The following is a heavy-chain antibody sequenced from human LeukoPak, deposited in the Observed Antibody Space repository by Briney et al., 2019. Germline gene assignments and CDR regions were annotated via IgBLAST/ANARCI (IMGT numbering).Heavy chain of an antibody. D-gene: IGHD3-22*01. J-gene: IGHJ4*02. V-gene: IGHV3-30*04. CDR3: AGRDSSSWPWNY. CDR1: GFTFSSYA. Sequence: PGGSLRPSCAASGFTFSSYAMHWVRQAPGKGLEWVAVISYDGRNKYYADSVKGRFTISRDNSKNTLYLQMNSLRAEDTAVYYCAGRDSSSWPWNYWGQGTLVTVSS. CDR2: ISYDGRNK.